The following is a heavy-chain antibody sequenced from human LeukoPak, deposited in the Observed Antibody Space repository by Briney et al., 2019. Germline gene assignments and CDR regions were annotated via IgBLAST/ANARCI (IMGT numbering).Heavy chain of an antibody. J-gene: IGHJ5*02. V-gene: IGHV1-2*02. CDR3: ARALVGSYYDSSGYPLNWFDP. CDR2: INPNSGGT. CDR1: GYTFTGYY. Sequence: ASVKVSCKASGYTFTGYYMHWVRQAPGQGLEWMGWINPNSGGTNYAQKFQGRVTMTGDTSISTAYMELSRLRSDDTAVYYCARALVGSYYDSSGYPLNWFDPWGQGTLVTVSS. D-gene: IGHD3-22*01.